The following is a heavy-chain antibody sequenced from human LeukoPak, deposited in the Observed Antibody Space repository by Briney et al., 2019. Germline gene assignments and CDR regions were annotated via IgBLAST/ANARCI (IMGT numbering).Heavy chain of an antibody. CDR2: ISYDGSNK. CDR3: ERQKYLRGPDVEYFDY. Sequence: GGSLRLSCAASGFTFSSYAMHWVRQAPGKGLEWVAVISYDGSNKYYADSVKGRFTISRDNFKNTLYLQMNSLRAEDTAVYCCERQKYLRGPDVEYFDYWGQGALVTVSS. D-gene: IGHD5/OR15-5a*01. V-gene: IGHV3-30*04. J-gene: IGHJ4*02. CDR1: GFTFSSYA.